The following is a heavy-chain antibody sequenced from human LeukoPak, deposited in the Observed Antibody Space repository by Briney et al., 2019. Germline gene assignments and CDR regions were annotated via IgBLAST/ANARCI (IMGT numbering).Heavy chain of an antibody. CDR2: IYPGDSDP. CDR3: ARHIYDFWSNYDWYSDL. J-gene: IGHJ2*01. V-gene: IGHV5-51*01. Sequence: GESLKISCKGSGYSFSNYYIAWVRQMPGKGLEWMGIIYPGDSDPRYSPSFQGQVTISADRSISTAYLQLSSLKASGTAMYYCARHIYDFWSNYDWYSDLWGRGTRVTVSS. CDR1: GYSFSNYY. D-gene: IGHD3-3*01.